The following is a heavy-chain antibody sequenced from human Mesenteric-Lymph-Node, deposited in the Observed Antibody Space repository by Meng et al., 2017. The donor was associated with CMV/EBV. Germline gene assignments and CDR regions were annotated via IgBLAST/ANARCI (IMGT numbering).Heavy chain of an antibody. Sequence: SVQVSCKAFGGTFSNYAVSWVRQAPGQGLEWVGAIVPMLGIANFGQKFQGRVSITADITTNTAYMELRSLGAEDTAKFFCARASHRLKTARRRGTYHYYGMDVWGQGTRVTVSS. CDR3: ARASHRLKTARRRGTYHYYGMDV. D-gene: IGHD3-16*02. CDR2: IVPMLGIA. V-gene: IGHV1-69*10. CDR1: GGTFSNYA. J-gene: IGHJ6*02.